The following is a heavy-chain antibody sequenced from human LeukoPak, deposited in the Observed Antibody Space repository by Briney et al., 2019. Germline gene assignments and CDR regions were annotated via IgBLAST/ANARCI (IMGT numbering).Heavy chain of an antibody. D-gene: IGHD6-13*01. J-gene: IGHJ4*02. CDR2: ISYDGINK. CDR1: GFTISSYG. V-gene: IGHV3-30*03. CDR3: AYRSNIASAGTFFY. Sequence: GRSLRLSCAASGFTISSYGMHWVRQAPGKGLEWEAGISYDGINKYYADSVKGRFTISRDNSKNTLYLQMNSLRAEDTAVYYCAYRSNIASAGTFFYWGQGTLVTVSS.